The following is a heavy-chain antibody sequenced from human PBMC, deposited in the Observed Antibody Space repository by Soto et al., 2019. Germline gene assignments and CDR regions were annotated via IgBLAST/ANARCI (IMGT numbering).Heavy chain of an antibody. Sequence: SETLSLTCAVYGGSFSGYYWSWIRQPPGKGLEWIGEINHSGSTNYNPSLKSRITISVDTSKNQFSLKVNSVTAADTAVYYCARDRKGIGLWGQGTLVTVSS. CDR3: ARDRKGIGL. J-gene: IGHJ4*02. D-gene: IGHD1-26*01. V-gene: IGHV4-34*01. CDR1: GGSFSGYY. CDR2: INHSGST.